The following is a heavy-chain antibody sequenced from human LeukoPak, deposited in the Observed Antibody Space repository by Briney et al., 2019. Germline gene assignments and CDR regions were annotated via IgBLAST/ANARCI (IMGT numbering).Heavy chain of an antibody. CDR3: ARDLNQYYYDSSGYHY. CDR2: ISAYNGNT. Sequence: ASVKVSCKASGHAFANYGFSWVRQAPGQGLEWMGWISAYNGNTKYAQKVQGRVTMTTDTSTSTAYMELRSLRSDDTAVYYCARDLNQYYYDSSGYHYWGQGTLVTVSS. D-gene: IGHD3-22*01. J-gene: IGHJ4*02. CDR1: GHAFANYG. V-gene: IGHV1-18*01.